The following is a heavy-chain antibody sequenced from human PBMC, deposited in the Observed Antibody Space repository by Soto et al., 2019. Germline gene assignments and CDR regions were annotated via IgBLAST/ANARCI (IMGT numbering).Heavy chain of an antibody. D-gene: IGHD1-1*01. V-gene: IGHV3-23*01. Sequence: GGSLRLSCAASGFTFSRYAMVWVRQAPGKGLEWISDISGSGVSTYYADSVKGRFTISRDNSKNTLYLQMNSLRAEDTAVYYCARDMETQKRSYFATWGQDTLVTVSS. CDR2: ISGSGVST. CDR1: GFTFSRYA. J-gene: IGHJ4*02. CDR3: ARDMETQKRSYFAT.